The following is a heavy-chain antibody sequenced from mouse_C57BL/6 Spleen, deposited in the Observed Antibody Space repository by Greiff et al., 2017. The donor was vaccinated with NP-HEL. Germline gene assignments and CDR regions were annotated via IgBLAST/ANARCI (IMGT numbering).Heavy chain of an antibody. J-gene: IGHJ2*01. Sequence: QVQLQQSGPELVKPGASVKISCKASGYAFSSSWMNWVKQRPGQGLEWIGRIYPGDGDTNYNGKFKGKATLTADKSSSTAYMQLSSLTSEDSAVYFCARSGNWDYFDYWGQGTTLTVSS. CDR3: ARSGNWDYFDY. CDR1: GYAFSSSW. V-gene: IGHV1-82*01. CDR2: IYPGDGDT. D-gene: IGHD4-1*01.